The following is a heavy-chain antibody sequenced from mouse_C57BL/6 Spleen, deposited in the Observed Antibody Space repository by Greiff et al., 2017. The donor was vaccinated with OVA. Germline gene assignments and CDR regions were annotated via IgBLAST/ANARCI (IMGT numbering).Heavy chain of an antibody. CDR3: ARDHCLDY. V-gene: IGHV3-6*01. Sequence: DVQLQESGPGLVKPSQSLSLTCSVTGYSITSGYYWNWIRQFPGNKLEWMGYISYDGSNNYNPSLKNRISITRDTSKNQFFLKLNSVTTEDTATYYCARDHCLDYWGQGTTLTVSS. CDR1: GYSITSGYY. J-gene: IGHJ2*01. CDR2: ISYDGSN.